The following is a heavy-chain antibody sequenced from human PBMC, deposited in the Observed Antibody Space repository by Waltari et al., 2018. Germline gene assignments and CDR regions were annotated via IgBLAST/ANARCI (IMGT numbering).Heavy chain of an antibody. CDR1: GFTFSSYW. J-gene: IGHJ6*02. Sequence: EVQLVESGGGLVQPGGSLRLSCAASGFTFSSYWMHWVRQAPGKGLVWVARIKSDGGSTSYADSVRGRFTSSRDNAKNTLYLQMNSLRAEDTAVYYCARDVGKPPLVYYGMDVWGQGTTVTVSS. CDR3: ARDVGKPPLVYYGMDV. CDR2: IKSDGGST. V-gene: IGHV3-74*01.